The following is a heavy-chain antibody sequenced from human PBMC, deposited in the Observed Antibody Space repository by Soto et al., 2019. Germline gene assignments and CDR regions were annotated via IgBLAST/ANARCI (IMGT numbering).Heavy chain of an antibody. CDR2: ISGRGGSI. Sequence: LVRQLLGKELEWVSAISGRGGSIYYADSVKGRFTISRDNSKNTLYLQMNSLRAEDLVLYYCEKTTICSVYQAGNVPWG. J-gene: IGHJ5*02. V-gene: IGHV3-23*01. D-gene: IGHD2-2*01. CDR3: EKTTICSVYQAGNVP.